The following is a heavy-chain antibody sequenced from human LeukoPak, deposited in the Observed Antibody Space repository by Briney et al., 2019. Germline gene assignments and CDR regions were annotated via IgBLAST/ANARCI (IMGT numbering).Heavy chain of an antibody. Sequence: SETLSLTCAVYGGSFSYYYWSWIRQTPGKGLEWIGEINSSGGTNYNPFLKSRVTISVDTSKNQFSLKLSSVTAADTAVYYCARGGYYDSSGYFDYWGQGTLVTVSS. CDR3: ARGGYYDSSGYFDY. J-gene: IGHJ4*02. V-gene: IGHV4-34*01. D-gene: IGHD3-22*01. CDR2: INSSGGT. CDR1: GGSFSYYY.